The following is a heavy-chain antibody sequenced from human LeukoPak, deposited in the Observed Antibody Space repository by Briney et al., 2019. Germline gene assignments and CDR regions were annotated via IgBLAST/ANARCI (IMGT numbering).Heavy chain of an antibody. Sequence: GGSLRLSCEVSGFASGFTFKYCWMGCVRQAPGKGLEWVANINPDGSATYYVDSVKGRFTISRDNAKKSMFLQMNSLRAEDTAVYYCVTWGVEAGMDHWGPGTLVTVSS. CDR1: GFASGFTFKYCW. D-gene: IGHD6-13*01. CDR2: INPDGSAT. J-gene: IGHJ4*02. CDR3: VTWGVEAGMDH. V-gene: IGHV3-7*01.